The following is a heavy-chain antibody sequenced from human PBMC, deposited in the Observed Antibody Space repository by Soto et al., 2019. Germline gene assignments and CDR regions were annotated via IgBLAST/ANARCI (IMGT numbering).Heavy chain of an antibody. J-gene: IGHJ4*02. V-gene: IGHV4-31*03. Sequence: PSETLSLTCTVSGGSISSGGYYWSWIRQHPGKGLEWIGYIYYSGSTYYNPSLKSRVTISVDTSKNQFSLKLSSVTAADTAVYYCARNEVDIVAPHFDYWGQGTLVTVSS. CDR3: ARNEVDIVAPHFDY. CDR1: GGSISSGGYY. D-gene: IGHD5-12*01. CDR2: IYYSGST.